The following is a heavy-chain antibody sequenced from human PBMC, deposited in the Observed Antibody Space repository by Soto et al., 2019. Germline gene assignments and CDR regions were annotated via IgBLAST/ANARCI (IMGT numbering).Heavy chain of an antibody. V-gene: IGHV3-21*01. CDR3: ARDGNWGSTAFDI. J-gene: IGHJ3*02. Sequence: GGSLRLSCAASGFTFSSYSMNWVRQAPGKGLEWVSSISSSSSYIYYADSVKGRFTISRDNTKNSLYLQMNSLRAEDTAVYYCARDGNWGSTAFDIWGQGTMVTVSS. D-gene: IGHD7-27*01. CDR1: GFTFSSYS. CDR2: ISSSSSYI.